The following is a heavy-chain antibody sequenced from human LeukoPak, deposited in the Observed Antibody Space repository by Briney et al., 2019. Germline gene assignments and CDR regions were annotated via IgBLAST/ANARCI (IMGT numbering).Heavy chain of an antibody. J-gene: IGHJ4*02. Sequence: SETLSLTCAVHGGSFSGYHWNWIRQSPETGLEWIGEINDRGHTNYNPSLKSRVTISVDTSKKQFSLRLSSVTAADTAVYYCARDPTTVVTLPYYFDFWGQGTLVAVSS. CDR3: ARDPTTVVTLPYYFDF. CDR1: GGSFSGYH. CDR2: INDRGHT. V-gene: IGHV4-34*01. D-gene: IGHD4-23*01.